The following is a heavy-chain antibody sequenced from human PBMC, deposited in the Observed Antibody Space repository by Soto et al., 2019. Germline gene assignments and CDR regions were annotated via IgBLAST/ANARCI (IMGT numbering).Heavy chain of an antibody. CDR1: GGTFSSYA. CDR2: IIPIFGTA. CDR3: ARAIAQLLPPSDDYYYGMDV. J-gene: IGHJ6*02. V-gene: IGHV1-69*01. Sequence: QVQLVQSGAEVKKPGSSVKVSCKASGGTFSSYAIRWVRQAPGQGLEWMGGIIPIFGTANYAQKFQGRVTITADESTSTAYMERGSRRSEDTAVYYCARAIAQLLPPSDDYYYGMDVWCQGTTVTVSS. D-gene: IGHD2-21*01.